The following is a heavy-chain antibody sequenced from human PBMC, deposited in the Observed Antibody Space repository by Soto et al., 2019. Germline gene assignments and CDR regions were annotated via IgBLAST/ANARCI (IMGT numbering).Heavy chain of an antibody. CDR1: GFSFSSYA. D-gene: IGHD6-13*01. J-gene: IGHJ4*02. V-gene: IGHV3-48*01. Sequence: EVQLVESGGGLVQPGGSLRLSCAASGFSFSSYAMNWVRQAPGKGLEWLSYISESSSNIYYADSVKGRFTISRDNAKXXXXXXXXXXXXXXXXXXXCANLFGSSWHVDYWGQGTLVTVSS. CDR3: ANLFGSSWHVDY. CDR2: ISESSSNI.